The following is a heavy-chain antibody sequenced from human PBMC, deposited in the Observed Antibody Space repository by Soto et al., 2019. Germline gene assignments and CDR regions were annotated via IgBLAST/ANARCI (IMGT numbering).Heavy chain of an antibody. J-gene: IGHJ4*02. CDR2: IIPIFGTA. Sequence: QVPLVQSGAEVKKPGSSVKVSCKASGGTFSSYAISWVRQAPGQGLEWMGGIIPIFGTANYAQKFQGRVTITADKSTSTAYMELSILRSEDTAVYYCAREGDYDYGDYYFDYWGQGTLVTVSS. V-gene: IGHV1-69*06. D-gene: IGHD4-17*01. CDR3: AREGDYDYGDYYFDY. CDR1: GGTFSSYA.